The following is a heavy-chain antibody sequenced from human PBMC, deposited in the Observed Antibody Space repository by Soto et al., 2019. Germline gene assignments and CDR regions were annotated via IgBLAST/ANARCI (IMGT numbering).Heavy chain of an antibody. J-gene: IGHJ4*02. Sequence: SVKVSCKASGGTFSSYAISWVLQAPGQGLEWMGGIIPIFGTANYAQKFQGRVTITADESTSTAYMELSSLRSEDTAVYYCARDKDRDGYNFHYWGQGTLVTVSS. CDR3: ARDKDRDGYNFHY. CDR2: IIPIFGTA. CDR1: GGTFSSYA. D-gene: IGHD5-12*01. V-gene: IGHV1-69*13.